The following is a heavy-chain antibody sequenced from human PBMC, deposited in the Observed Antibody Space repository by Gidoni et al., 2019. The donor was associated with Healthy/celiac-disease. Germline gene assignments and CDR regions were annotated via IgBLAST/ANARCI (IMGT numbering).Heavy chain of an antibody. CDR2: IKQDGSEK. CDR1: GFPFSSYW. V-gene: IGHV3-7*01. J-gene: IGHJ5*02. D-gene: IGHD2-8*01. CDR3: ARDIVLMVYAMGSNRWFDP. Sequence: EVQLVESGGGLVQPGGSLRLSCAASGFPFSSYWLSWVRQAPGKGLEWVANIKQDGSEKYYVDSVKGRVTISRDNAKNSLYLQMNSLRAEDTAVYYCARDIVLMVYAMGSNRWFDPWGQGTLVTVSS.